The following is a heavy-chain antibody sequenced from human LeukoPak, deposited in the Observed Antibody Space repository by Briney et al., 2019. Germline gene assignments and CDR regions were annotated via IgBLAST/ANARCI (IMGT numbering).Heavy chain of an antibody. CDR1: GGSFSGYY. V-gene: IGHV4-34*01. D-gene: IGHD3-3*01. Sequence: SETLSLTCAVYGGSFSGYYWSWIRQPPGKGLEWIGEINHSGSTNYNPSLKSRVTMSVDTSKNQFSLKLSSVTAADTAVYYCARDDSITIFGVVTSGWFDPWGQGTLVTVSS. J-gene: IGHJ5*02. CDR2: INHSGST. CDR3: ARDDSITIFGVVTSGWFDP.